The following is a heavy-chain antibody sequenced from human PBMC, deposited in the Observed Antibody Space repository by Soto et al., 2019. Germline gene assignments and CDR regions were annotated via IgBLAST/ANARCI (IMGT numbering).Heavy chain of an antibody. CDR3: ARHLTRPYTSSSSYTCDF. CDR2: INAGNGNT. CDR1: GYTFTDYT. Sequence: ASVKVSCKASGYTFTDYTMHWVRQAPGQRLEWMGWINAGNGNTKYSQKLQGRVTITRDTSASTAYMELSSLRSEDTAVYYCARHLTRPYTSSSSYTCDFWGQGTLVTVSS. J-gene: IGHJ4*02. D-gene: IGHD6-6*01. V-gene: IGHV1-3*01.